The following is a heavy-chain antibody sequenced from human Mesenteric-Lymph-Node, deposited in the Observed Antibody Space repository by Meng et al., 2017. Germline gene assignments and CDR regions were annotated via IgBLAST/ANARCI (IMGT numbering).Heavy chain of an antibody. CDR2: ISAYNGNT. CDR1: GYTFTSYG. Sequence: VQLLRFGAEVKKPGASVKVSCKASGYTFTSYGISWVRQAPGQGLEWMGWISAYNGNTNYAQKLQGRVTMTTDTSTSTAYMELRSLRSDDTAVYYCARMLGYCSGGSCGIDYWGQGTLVTVSS. D-gene: IGHD2-15*01. V-gene: IGHV1-18*01. J-gene: IGHJ4*02. CDR3: ARMLGYCSGGSCGIDY.